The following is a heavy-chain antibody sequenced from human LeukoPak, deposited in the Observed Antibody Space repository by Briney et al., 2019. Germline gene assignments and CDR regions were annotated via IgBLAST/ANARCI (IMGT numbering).Heavy chain of an antibody. Sequence: ASVNVSCKASVYTFTSYDINWVRQATGQGLEWMGWMNPNSGNTGYAQKFQGRVSMTRNTSIRTAYMELSSLRFEDTAVYYCATKGPSYGNAFDIWGQGTMVTVSS. D-gene: IGHD3-10*01. CDR1: VYTFTSYD. CDR2: MNPNSGNT. J-gene: IGHJ3*02. CDR3: ATKGPSYGNAFDI. V-gene: IGHV1-8*01.